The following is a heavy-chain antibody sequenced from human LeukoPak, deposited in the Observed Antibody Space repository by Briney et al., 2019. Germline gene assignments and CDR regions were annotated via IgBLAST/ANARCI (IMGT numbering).Heavy chain of an antibody. V-gene: IGHV3-30*04. Sequence: GGSLRLSCAASGFTFSSYAMHWVRQAPGKGLEWVAVISYDGSNKYYADSVKGRFTISRDNSKNTLYLQMNSLRAEDTAVYYCASLLLWFGELMDTAYWGQGTLVTVSS. D-gene: IGHD3-10*01. CDR2: ISYDGSNK. CDR3: ASLLLWFGELMDTAY. J-gene: IGHJ4*02. CDR1: GFTFSSYA.